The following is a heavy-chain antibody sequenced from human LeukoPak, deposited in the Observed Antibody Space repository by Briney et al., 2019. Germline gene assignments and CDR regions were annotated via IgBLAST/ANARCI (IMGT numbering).Heavy chain of an antibody. J-gene: IGHJ4*02. CDR3: ARDRGDTAMDPFDY. CDR2: ISAYNGNT. V-gene: IGHV1-18*01. D-gene: IGHD5-18*01. Sequence: ASVKVSCKASGYTFTSYDISWVRQAPGQGLEWMGWISAYNGNTNYAQKLQGRVTMTTDTSTSTAYMELRSLRSDDTAVYYCARDRGDTAMDPFDYWGQGTLVTVSS. CDR1: GYTFTSYD.